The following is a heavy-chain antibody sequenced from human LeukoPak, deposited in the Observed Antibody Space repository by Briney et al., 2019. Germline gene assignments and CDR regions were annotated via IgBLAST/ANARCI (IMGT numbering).Heavy chain of an antibody. V-gene: IGHV4-4*07. D-gene: IGHD5-18*01. CDR3: ARVGVLDTAMPIYYFDY. J-gene: IGHJ4*02. Sequence: SETLSLTCTVSGASISSYYWTWIRQSAGKGLEWTGRIYGSGSTNYNPSLKSRVTMSVDTSKNQFSLKLSSVTAADTAVYYCARVGVLDTAMPIYYFDYWGQGTLVTVSS. CDR1: GASISSYY. CDR2: IYGSGST.